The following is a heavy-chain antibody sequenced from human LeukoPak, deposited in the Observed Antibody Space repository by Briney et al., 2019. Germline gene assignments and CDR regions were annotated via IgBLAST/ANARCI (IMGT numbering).Heavy chain of an antibody. CDR3: ARDSRMDFWSGYSNGYYFDY. CDR2: ISDYSGNT. CDR1: GYTFTGYY. J-gene: IGHJ4*02. V-gene: IGHV1-18*04. Sequence: ASVKVSCKASGYTFTGYYMHWVRQAPGQGLEWMGWISDYSGNTNYALNLQGRVTLTTDTSTTTAYMELRSLRYDDTAVYYCARDSRMDFWSGYSNGYYFDYWGQGTLVTVSS. D-gene: IGHD3-3*01.